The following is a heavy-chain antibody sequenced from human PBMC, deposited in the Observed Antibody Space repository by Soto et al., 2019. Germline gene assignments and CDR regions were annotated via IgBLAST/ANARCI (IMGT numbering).Heavy chain of an antibody. D-gene: IGHD1-26*01. Sequence: QVHLVESGGGLVKPGGSLRLSCTASGFTFSDYYMSWIRQAPGKGLEWISYISSTSSYTNYADSVKGRFTIYRDNAKNSLYLQMNSLRDEDTAVYYCVRDLGWSPLWEYWGQGTLVTVSS. J-gene: IGHJ4*02. CDR3: VRDLGWSPLWEY. CDR1: GFTFSDYY. V-gene: IGHV3-11*05. CDR2: ISSTSSYT.